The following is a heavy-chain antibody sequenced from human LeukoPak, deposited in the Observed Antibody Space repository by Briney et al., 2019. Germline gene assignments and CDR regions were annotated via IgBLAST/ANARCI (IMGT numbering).Heavy chain of an antibody. V-gene: IGHV1-69*13. D-gene: IGHD3-22*01. CDR1: GGTFSSYA. Sequence: ASVKVSCKASGGTFSSYAISWVRQAPGQGLEWVGGIIPIFGTANYAQKFQGRVTITADESTSTAYMELSSLRSEDTAVYYCAVYYDSSGYYEEHYFDYWGQGTLVTVSS. J-gene: IGHJ4*02. CDR2: IIPIFGTA. CDR3: AVYYDSSGYYEEHYFDY.